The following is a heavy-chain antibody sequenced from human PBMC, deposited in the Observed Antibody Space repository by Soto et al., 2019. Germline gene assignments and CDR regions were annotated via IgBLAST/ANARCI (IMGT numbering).Heavy chain of an antibody. CDR1: GGSISSYF. CDR2: IYYTGRT. Sequence: SETLSLTCTVSGGSISSYFWSWIRQPPGKGLEWIGYIYYTGRTNYNPSIKSRVTISLDTSKNQFSLKLTSVTAADTAVYYCARGSLWFGALGADDPWGQGTLVTVSS. D-gene: IGHD3-10*01. J-gene: IGHJ5*02. V-gene: IGHV4-59*01. CDR3: ARGSLWFGALGADDP.